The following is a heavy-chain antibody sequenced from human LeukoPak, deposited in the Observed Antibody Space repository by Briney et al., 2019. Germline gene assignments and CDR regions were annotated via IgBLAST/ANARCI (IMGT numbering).Heavy chain of an antibody. Sequence: GWVRQPPGKGLEWIGSIYYSGSTYYNPCLKSRVTISVDTSKNQFSLKLSSVTAADTAVYYCARGPPYGSGSYPYYFDYWGQGTLVTVSS. CDR2: IYYSGST. CDR3: ARGPPYGSGSYPYYFDY. J-gene: IGHJ4*02. V-gene: IGHV4-39*07. D-gene: IGHD3-10*01.